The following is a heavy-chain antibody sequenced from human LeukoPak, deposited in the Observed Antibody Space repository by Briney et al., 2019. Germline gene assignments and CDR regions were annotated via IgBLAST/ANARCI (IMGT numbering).Heavy chain of an antibody. CDR2: IYHSGST. CDR3: ARDLGSSDY. Sequence: SETLSLTCAVSGYSISSGYYWGWIRQPPGKGLEWIGSIYHSGSTYYNPSLKSRVTISVDTSKNQFSLKLSSVTAADTAVYYCARDLGSSDYWGQGTLVTVS. CDR1: GYSISSGYY. D-gene: IGHD2-2*01. J-gene: IGHJ4*02. V-gene: IGHV4-38-2*02.